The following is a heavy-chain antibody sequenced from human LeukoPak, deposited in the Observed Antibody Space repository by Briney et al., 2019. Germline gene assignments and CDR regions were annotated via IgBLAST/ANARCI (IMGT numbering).Heavy chain of an antibody. Sequence: SETLSLTCTVSGGSISSYYWSWIRQPPGKGLEWIGYIYYSGSTNYNPSLKSRVTISVDTSKNQFSLKLSSVTAADTAVYYCAREGGDSSGYYHNSWGRGTLVTVSS. CDR1: GGSISSYY. J-gene: IGHJ4*02. D-gene: IGHD3-22*01. CDR3: AREGGDSSGYYHNS. CDR2: IYYSGST. V-gene: IGHV4-59*01.